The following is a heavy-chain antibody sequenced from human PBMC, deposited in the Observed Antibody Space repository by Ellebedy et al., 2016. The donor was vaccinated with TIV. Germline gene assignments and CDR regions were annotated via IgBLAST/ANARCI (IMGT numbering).Heavy chain of an antibody. CDR2: IKQDGSEK. D-gene: IGHD2-8*01. Sequence: GESLKISXAASGFTFSSYWMSWVRQAPGKGLEWVANIKQDGSEKYYVESVKGRFTISRDNAKNSVYLQMNSLRAEDTAVYYCARDKRMLSHFDYWGQGTLVTVSS. J-gene: IGHJ4*02. CDR3: ARDKRMLSHFDY. V-gene: IGHV3-7*01. CDR1: GFTFSSYW.